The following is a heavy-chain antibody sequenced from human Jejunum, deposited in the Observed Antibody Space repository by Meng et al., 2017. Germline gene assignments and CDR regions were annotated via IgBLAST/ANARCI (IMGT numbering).Heavy chain of an antibody. V-gene: IGHV3-7*01. CDR1: EFSFSKYW. CDR3: ARESLAWYSLDS. Sequence: GGSLRLSCQASEFSFSKYWMTWVRQAPGKGLEWVANIKQDGSEEDYVDSVKGRFTISRDKAKNTLYLQLNSLRAEDTAVYYCARESLAWYSLDSWGQGTLVTVSS. D-gene: IGHD2-21*02. CDR2: IKQDGSEE. J-gene: IGHJ4*02.